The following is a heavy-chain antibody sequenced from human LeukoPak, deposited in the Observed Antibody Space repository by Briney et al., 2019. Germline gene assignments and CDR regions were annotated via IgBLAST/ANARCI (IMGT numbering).Heavy chain of an antibody. CDR1: GFSFSDYY. CDR3: ARDRYSGSYSYDY. V-gene: IGHV3-11*04. D-gene: IGHD1-26*01. CDR2: ISSRGTTI. J-gene: IGHJ4*02. Sequence: GGSLRLSCAASGFSFSDYYVSWIRQAPGKGLECVSYISSRGTTIYYADSVKGRFTISRDNSKNTLYLQMNSLRAEDTAVYYCARDRYSGSYSYDYWGQGTLVTVSS.